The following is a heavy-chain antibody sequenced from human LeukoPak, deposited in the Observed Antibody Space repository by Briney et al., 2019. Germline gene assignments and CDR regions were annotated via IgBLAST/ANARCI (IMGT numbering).Heavy chain of an antibody. CDR1: GGSISSGYY. CDR3: ARVARSGIVVVKYYFDY. D-gene: IGHD3-22*01. CDR2: IYHSGST. Sequence: SETLSLTCAVSGGSISSGYYWGWIRQPPGKGLEWIGSIYHSGSTYYNPSLKSRVTISVDTSKNQFSLKLSSVTAADTAVYYCARVARSGIVVVKYYFDYWGQGTLVTVSS. V-gene: IGHV4-38-2*01. J-gene: IGHJ4*02.